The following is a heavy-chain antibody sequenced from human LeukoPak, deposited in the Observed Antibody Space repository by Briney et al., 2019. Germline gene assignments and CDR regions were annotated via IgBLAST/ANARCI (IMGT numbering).Heavy chain of an antibody. D-gene: IGHD3-10*01. CDR2: TYYRSKWYN. Sequence: SQTLSLTCAISGDSVSSNSAVWGWIRQSPSRGLEWLGRTYYRSKWYNDYAISVKSRITINPDTSKNQFSLQLNSVTPEDTAMYYCAGSGSYMGYWGQGTLVTVSS. CDR1: GDSVSSNSAV. J-gene: IGHJ4*02. CDR3: AGSGSYMGY. V-gene: IGHV6-1*01.